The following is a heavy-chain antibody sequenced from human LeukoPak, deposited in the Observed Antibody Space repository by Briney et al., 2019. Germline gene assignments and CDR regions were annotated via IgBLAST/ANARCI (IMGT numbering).Heavy chain of an antibody. J-gene: IGHJ5*02. Sequence: PGGSLRLSCAASGFTVSSNYMSWVRQAPGKGLVWVSRINSDGSSTSYADSVKGRFTISRDNAKNTLYLQMNSLRAEDTAVYYCARVPDGSSSLDPWGQGTLVTVSS. CDR3: ARVPDGSSSLDP. CDR1: GFTVSSNY. D-gene: IGHD6-13*01. V-gene: IGHV3-74*01. CDR2: INSDGSST.